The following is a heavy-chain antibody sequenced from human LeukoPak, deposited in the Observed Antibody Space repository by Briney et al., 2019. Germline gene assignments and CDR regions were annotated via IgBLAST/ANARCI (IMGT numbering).Heavy chain of an antibody. CDR1: GGTFSSYA. J-gene: IGHJ4*02. CDR3: LRQANYYDSSGYLY. CDR2: IIPIFGTA. D-gene: IGHD3-22*01. Sequence: GASVKVSCKASGGTFSSYAISWVRQAPGQGLEWMGGIIPIFGTANYAQKFQGRVTITADESTGTAYMELSSLRSEDTAVYYCLRQANYYDSSGYLYWGQGTLVTVSS. V-gene: IGHV1-69*13.